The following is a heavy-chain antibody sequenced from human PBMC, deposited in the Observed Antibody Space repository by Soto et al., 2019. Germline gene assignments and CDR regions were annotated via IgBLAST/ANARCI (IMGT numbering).Heavy chain of an antibody. J-gene: IGHJ4*02. D-gene: IGHD6-19*01. Sequence: GGSLRLSCAASGFTFSSYAMSWVLQAPGKGLEWVSAISGSGGSTYYADSVKGRFTISRDNSKNTLYLQMNSLRAEDTAVYYCAKDRANSGLYYFDYWGQGTLLSVSS. CDR1: GFTFSSYA. V-gene: IGHV3-23*01. CDR2: ISGSGGST. CDR3: AKDRANSGLYYFDY.